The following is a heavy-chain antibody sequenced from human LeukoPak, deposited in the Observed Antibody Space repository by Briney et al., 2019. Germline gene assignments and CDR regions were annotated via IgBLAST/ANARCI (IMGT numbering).Heavy chain of an antibody. V-gene: IGHV1-69*04. Sequence: SVQVSCKASGGTFSSYAISWVRQAPGQGLEWMGRIIPLFGLANYAQKFQGRVTITADKSTSTAYMELSSLRSEDTAVYYCARGTTSEIFGVVLSYYYYGMDVWGQGTTVTVSS. D-gene: IGHD3-3*01. J-gene: IGHJ6*02. CDR2: IIPLFGLA. CDR3: ARGTTSEIFGVVLSYYYYGMDV. CDR1: GGTFSSYA.